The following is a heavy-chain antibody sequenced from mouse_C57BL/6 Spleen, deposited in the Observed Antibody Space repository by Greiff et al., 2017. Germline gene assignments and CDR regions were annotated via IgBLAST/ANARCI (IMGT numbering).Heavy chain of an antibody. Sequence: VQLQQSGAELVRPGASVKLSCTASGFNIKDDYMHWVKQRPEQGLEWIGWIDPENGDTEYASKFQGKATITADTSSNTAYLQLSSLTSEDTAVYYCTHYYGSSPWFAYWGQGTLVTVSA. D-gene: IGHD1-1*01. V-gene: IGHV14-4*01. CDR2: IDPENGDT. CDR3: THYYGSSPWFAY. J-gene: IGHJ3*01. CDR1: GFNIKDDY.